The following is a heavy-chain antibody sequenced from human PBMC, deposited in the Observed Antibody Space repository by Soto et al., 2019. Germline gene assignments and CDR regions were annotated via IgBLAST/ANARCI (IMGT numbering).Heavy chain of an antibody. CDR1: GFSLTTSGVG. CDR2: IYWDDDK. D-gene: IGHD3-3*01. Sequence: QITLNESGPTVVRPTETLTLTCRFSGFSLTTSGVGVGWIRQSPGKAPEWLELIYWDDDKRYSASLKSRLTNTKDTSKNQVVLTVSDLDPTDTATYYCAHRVLRTVFGLVTTTAIYFDFWGQGTPVAVSS. V-gene: IGHV2-5*02. CDR3: AHRVLRTVFGLVTTTAIYFDF. J-gene: IGHJ4*02.